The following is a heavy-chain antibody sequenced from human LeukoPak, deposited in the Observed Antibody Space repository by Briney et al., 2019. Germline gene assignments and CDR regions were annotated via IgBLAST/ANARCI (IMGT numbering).Heavy chain of an antibody. CDR3: ARVRYCSSTSCP. J-gene: IGHJ5*02. CDR1: GGSISSYY. Sequence: PSETLSLTCTVSGGSISSYYWSWIRQPPGKGLEWIGHIHYTGSTNKNPSLKSRLTMSVDTSKNQFSLKLSSVTAADTAVYYCARVRYCSSTSCPWGQGTLVTVSS. CDR2: IHYTGST. V-gene: IGHV4-59*12. D-gene: IGHD2-2*01.